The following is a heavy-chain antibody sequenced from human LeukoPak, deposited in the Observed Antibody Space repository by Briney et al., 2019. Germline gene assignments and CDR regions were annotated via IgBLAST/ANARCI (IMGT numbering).Heavy chain of an antibody. D-gene: IGHD3-22*01. CDR3: AKLDSNGPEDY. J-gene: IGHJ4*02. CDR1: GFIFSSYT. V-gene: IGHV3-30-3*02. CDR2: ISYDGSNK. Sequence: PGGSLRLSCEASGFIFSSYTMHWVRQAPGKGLEWVAFISYDGSNKYYADSVKGRFTISRDNSKNTLYLQMNSLRAEDTAVYYCAKLDSNGPEDYWGQGTLVTVSS.